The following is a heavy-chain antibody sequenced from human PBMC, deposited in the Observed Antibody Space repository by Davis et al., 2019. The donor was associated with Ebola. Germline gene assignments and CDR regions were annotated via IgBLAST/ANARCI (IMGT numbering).Heavy chain of an antibody. J-gene: IGHJ4*02. CDR2: ISSSSSYI. V-gene: IGHV3-21*01. CDR1: GFTFSSYS. Sequence: GESLKISCAASGFTFSSYSMNWVRQAPGKGLEWVSSISSSSSYIYYADSVKGRFTISRDNAKNSLYLQMNSLRAEDTAVYYCASPGIAAAGNEFDYWGQGTLVTVSS. D-gene: IGHD6-13*01. CDR3: ASPGIAAAGNEFDY.